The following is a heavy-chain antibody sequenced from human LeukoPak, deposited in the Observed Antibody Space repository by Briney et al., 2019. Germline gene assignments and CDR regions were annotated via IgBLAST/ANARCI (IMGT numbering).Heavy chain of an antibody. Sequence: PGGSLRLSCAASGFTFSSYSMSWVRQAPGKGLEWVSAISGSGGSTYYADSVKGRFTISRDNSKNTLYLQMNSLRAEDTAVYYCAKPVSSSWCFDYWGQGTLVTVSS. D-gene: IGHD6-13*01. CDR1: GFTFSSYS. J-gene: IGHJ4*02. V-gene: IGHV3-23*01. CDR3: AKPVSSSWCFDY. CDR2: ISGSGGST.